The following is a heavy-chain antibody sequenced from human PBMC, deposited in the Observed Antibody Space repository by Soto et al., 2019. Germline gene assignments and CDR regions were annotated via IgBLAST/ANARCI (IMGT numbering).Heavy chain of an antibody. D-gene: IGHD3-10*01. CDR2: MNPNSGDT. Sequence: QVQLVQSGAEVKKPGASVKVSCKASGYTFTSYEINWVRQATGQGLEWMGWMNPNSGDTGYAQKFQGRVTMTRNTSITTAYMELSSLRSEDTAVYYCARGELLWFGERLRWGQGTLVTVSS. J-gene: IGHJ4*02. CDR1: GYTFTSYE. CDR3: ARGELLWFGERLR. V-gene: IGHV1-8*01.